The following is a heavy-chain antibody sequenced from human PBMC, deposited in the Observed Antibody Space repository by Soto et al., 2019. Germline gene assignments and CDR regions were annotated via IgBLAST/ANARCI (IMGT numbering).Heavy chain of an antibody. V-gene: IGHV4-34*01. CDR2: INHSGST. D-gene: IGHD6-13*01. Sequence: QVQLQQWGAGLLKPSETLSLTCAVYGASFSTYYWSWIRQPPGKGLEWIGDINHSGSTNYNPSLKSRVPRSADQPQYHFSRRRRTETAAATALYYCARGVAAARIPYWGQGTLVTVSS. CDR3: ARGVAAARIPY. CDR1: GASFSTYY. J-gene: IGHJ4*02.